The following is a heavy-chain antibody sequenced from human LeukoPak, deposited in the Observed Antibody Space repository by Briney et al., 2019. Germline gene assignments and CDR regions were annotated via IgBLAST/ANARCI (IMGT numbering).Heavy chain of an antibody. CDR1: GGSISSGSDY. D-gene: IGHD6-13*01. CDR2: IYTSGST. J-gene: IGHJ4*02. Sequence: SETLSLTCTVSGGSISSGSDYWSWIRQPAGKGLEWIGRIYTSGSTNYNPSLKSRVTISVDTSKNQFSLKLSSVTAADTAVYYCARDVSRSPYFDYWGQGTLVTVSS. CDR3: ARDVSRSPYFDY. V-gene: IGHV4-61*02.